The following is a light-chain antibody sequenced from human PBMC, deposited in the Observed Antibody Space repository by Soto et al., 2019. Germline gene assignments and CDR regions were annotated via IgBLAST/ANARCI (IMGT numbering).Light chain of an antibody. Sequence: QSVLTQPPSVSAAPGQKVTISCSGSSSNIGSNYVSWYQQLPGTAPKLLIYDNNKRPSGIPDRFSGSKSGTSVTLDITGLQTGDEADYYCGTWDNSLTAMLFGGGTKLTVL. CDR2: DNN. CDR3: GTWDNSLTAML. CDR1: SSNIGSNY. V-gene: IGLV1-51*01. J-gene: IGLJ2*01.